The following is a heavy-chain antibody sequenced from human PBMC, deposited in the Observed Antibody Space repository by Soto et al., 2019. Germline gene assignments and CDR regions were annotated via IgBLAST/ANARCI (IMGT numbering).Heavy chain of an antibody. CDR3: ARGYCTNGVCYTGYWFDP. J-gene: IGHJ5*02. CDR2: ISGSGGST. Sequence: PGGSLRLSCAASGFTFSSYAMSWVRQAPGKGLEWVSAISGSGGSTYYADSVKGRFTISRDNSKNTLYLQMNSLRAEDTAVYYCARGYCTNGVCYTGYWFDPWGQGTLVTVSS. CDR1: GFTFSSYA. V-gene: IGHV3-23*01. D-gene: IGHD2-8*01.